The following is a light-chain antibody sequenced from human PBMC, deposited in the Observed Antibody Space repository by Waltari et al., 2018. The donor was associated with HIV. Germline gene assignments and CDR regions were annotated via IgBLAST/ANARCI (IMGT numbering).Light chain of an antibody. CDR1: DKNVGHEG. J-gene: IGLJ3*02. CDR3: SAWDSSLSEWV. V-gene: IGLV10-54*01. CDR2: RGG. Sequence: AGLTQPSPVSKGLQQNVTLTCTGNDKNVGHEGAGWLLRHEGHPPEVLSYRGGARPAGISHKYFASRSGNTASLTITGLQVDDEAVYYCSAWDSSLSEWVFGGGTKLTVL.